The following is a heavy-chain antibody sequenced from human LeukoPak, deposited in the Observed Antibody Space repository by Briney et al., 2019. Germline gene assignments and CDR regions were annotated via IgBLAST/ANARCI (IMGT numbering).Heavy chain of an antibody. D-gene: IGHD2-15*01. V-gene: IGHV3-21*01. J-gene: IGHJ6*02. CDR2: INRNSGYM. CDR1: GFTFSRYS. Sequence: PGGSLRLSCAGSGFTFSRYSMNWVRQAPGKGLEWVSSINRNSGYMYYADSVKGRFTISRDKAKNSLYLRMNSLRADDTAVYYCARDFDDSQGVWGHGTTVTVFS. CDR3: ARDFDDSQGV.